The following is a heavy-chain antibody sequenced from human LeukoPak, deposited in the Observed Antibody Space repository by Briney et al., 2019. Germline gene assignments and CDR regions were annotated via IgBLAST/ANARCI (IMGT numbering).Heavy chain of an antibody. D-gene: IGHD5-18*01. CDR2: ISYDGSNK. V-gene: IGHV3-30*18. J-gene: IGHJ6*02. CDR3: AKDKVQLWSIKQDYYYYYGMDV. CDR1: GFTFSSYG. Sequence: GGSLRLSCAASGFTFSSYGMHWVRQAPGKGLEWVAVISYDGSNKYYADSVKGRFTISRDNSKNTLYLQMNSLRAEDTAVYYCAKDKVQLWSIKQDYYYYYGMDVWGQGTTVTVSS.